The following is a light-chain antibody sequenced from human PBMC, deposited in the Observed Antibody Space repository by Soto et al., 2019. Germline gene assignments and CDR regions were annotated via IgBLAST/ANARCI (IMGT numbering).Light chain of an antibody. J-gene: IGKJ4*01. V-gene: IGKV3-15*01. CDR2: GAF. CDR3: QQYRNWPPLT. Sequence: EIVMTQSPATLSVSPGERVTLSCRASQSVSSNLAWYQQKPGQAPRLLIYGAFTRATGIPARFSGSWSGTEFTLTISSLQSEDFAVYYCQQYRNWPPLTFGGGTKVESK. CDR1: QSVSSN.